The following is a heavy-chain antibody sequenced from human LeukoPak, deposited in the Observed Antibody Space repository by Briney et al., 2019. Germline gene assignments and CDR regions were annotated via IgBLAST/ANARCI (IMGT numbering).Heavy chain of an antibody. J-gene: IGHJ6*03. CDR2: FYTSGST. CDR1: GGSISTYY. D-gene: IGHD4-11*01. V-gene: IGHV4-4*07. CDR3: ASYSNGYYYYYMDV. Sequence: PSETLSLTCTVSGGSISTYYWSWIRQPAGKGLEWIGRFYTSGSTNYNPSLKSRLTMSVDTSKNQFSLKLSSVTAADTAVYYCASYSNGYYYYYMDVWGKGTTVTISS.